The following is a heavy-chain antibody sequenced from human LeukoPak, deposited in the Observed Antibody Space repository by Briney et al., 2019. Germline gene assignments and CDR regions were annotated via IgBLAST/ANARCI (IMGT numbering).Heavy chain of an antibody. D-gene: IGHD4-23*01. CDR3: ARLAYGGNSYWYSDL. V-gene: IGHV4-34*01. Sequence: SETLSLTCAVYGGSFSGYYWSWIRRPPGKGLEWIGEINHSGSTNYNPSLKSRVTISVDTSKNQFSLKLSSVTAADTAVYYCARLAYGGNSYWYSDLWGRGTLVTVSS. CDR2: INHSGST. CDR1: GGSFSGYY. J-gene: IGHJ2*01.